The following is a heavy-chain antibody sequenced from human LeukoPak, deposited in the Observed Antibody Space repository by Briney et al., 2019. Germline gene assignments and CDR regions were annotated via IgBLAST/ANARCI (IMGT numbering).Heavy chain of an antibody. CDR2: INPSGGST. Sequence: ASVKVSCKASGYTFTSYYMHWVRQAPGQGLEWMGIINPSGGSTSYAQKFQGRVTMTRDTSTSTAYMELSSLRSEDTAVYYCARVVAVVVPAAMGWFDPWGQGTLVTVSS. V-gene: IGHV1-46*01. CDR1: GYTFTSYY. J-gene: IGHJ5*02. D-gene: IGHD2-2*01. CDR3: ARVVAVVVPAAMGWFDP.